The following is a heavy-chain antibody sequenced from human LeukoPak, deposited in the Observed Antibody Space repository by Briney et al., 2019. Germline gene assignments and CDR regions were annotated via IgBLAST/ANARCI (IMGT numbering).Heavy chain of an antibody. J-gene: IGHJ4*02. V-gene: IGHV3-66*02. D-gene: IGHD3-22*01. Sequence: GGSLRLSCAASGFTFSSNYMNWVRQAPGKGLEWVSVIDSGGRTFYSDSVKGRFTISRDNSKNTLYLQMNSLRAEDTAVYYCARGHYYGSSGLDYWGQGTLVTVSS. CDR3: ARGHYYGSSGLDY. CDR2: IDSGGRT. CDR1: GFTFSSNY.